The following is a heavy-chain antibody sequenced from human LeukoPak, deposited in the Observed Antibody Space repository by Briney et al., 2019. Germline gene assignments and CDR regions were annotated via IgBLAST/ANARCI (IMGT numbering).Heavy chain of an antibody. V-gene: IGHV3-23*01. D-gene: IGHD3-10*01. CDR2: ISGSGGST. Sequence: TGGSLRLSCAASGFTFSSYSMNWVRQAPGKGLEWVSSISGSGGSTYDADSVKGRFTISRDNSKNTLYLQMNSLRAEDTAVYYCARTYGSGSYYYYYYYMDVWGKGTTVTISS. J-gene: IGHJ6*03. CDR3: ARTYGSGSYYYYYYYMDV. CDR1: GFTFSSYS.